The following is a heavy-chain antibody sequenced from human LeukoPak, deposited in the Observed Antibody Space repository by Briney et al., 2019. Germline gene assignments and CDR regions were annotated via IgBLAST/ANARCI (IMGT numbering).Heavy chain of an antibody. D-gene: IGHD2-15*01. CDR2: LHTTGST. J-gene: IGHJ2*01. Sequence: SETLSLTCAVYGGSFSGYYWSWIRQPAGKGLEWIGRLHTTGSTNYNPSLKSRVTMSLDTSKKQFSLKLSSVTAADTAVFYCAGALAAAGYFHYWGRGTLVTVSS. CDR3: AGALAAAGYFHY. V-gene: IGHV4-59*10. CDR1: GGSFSGYY.